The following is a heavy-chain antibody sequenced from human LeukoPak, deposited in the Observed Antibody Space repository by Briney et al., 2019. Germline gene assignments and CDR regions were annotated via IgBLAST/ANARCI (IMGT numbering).Heavy chain of an antibody. Sequence: GGSLRLSCAASGFTFSSYGMHWVRQAPGKGLEWVSAITGSGGNTYYADSVKGRFTISRDNSKNTVFLQMNSLRAEDTAVYYCAKWGDYDVLTGYYVSDYWGQGTLVTVSS. V-gene: IGHV3-23*01. CDR3: AKWGDYDVLTGYYVSDY. CDR1: GFTFSSYG. D-gene: IGHD3-9*01. CDR2: ITGSGGNT. J-gene: IGHJ4*02.